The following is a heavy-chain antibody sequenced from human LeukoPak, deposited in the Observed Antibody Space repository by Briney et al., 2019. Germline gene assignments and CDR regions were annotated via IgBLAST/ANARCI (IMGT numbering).Heavy chain of an antibody. CDR2: MNPNSGNT. V-gene: IGHV1-8*01. D-gene: IGHD3-10*01. CDR1: GYTFTSYD. Sequence: ASVKVSCKASGYTFTSYDINWVRQATGQGLEWMGWMNPNSGNTGYAQKFQGRVTMTRNTSISTANMELSSLRSEDTAVYYCARLIMVRGVIITFSNGMGVWGQGTTVTVSS. CDR3: ARLIMVRGVIITFSNGMGV. J-gene: IGHJ6*02.